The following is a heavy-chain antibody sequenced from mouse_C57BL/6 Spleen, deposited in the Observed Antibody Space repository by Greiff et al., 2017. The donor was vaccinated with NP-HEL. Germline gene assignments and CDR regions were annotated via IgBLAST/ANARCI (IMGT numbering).Heavy chain of an antibody. CDR2: IDPSDSYT. J-gene: IGHJ2*01. CDR1: GYTFTSYW. CDR3: ARLMAYSNFFDY. Sequence: QVQLQQPGAELVMPGASVKLSCKASGYTFTSYWMHWVKQRPGQGLEWIGEIDPSDSYTNYNQKFKGKSTLTVDKSSSTAYMQLSSLTSEDSAVYYCARLMAYSNFFDYWGQGTTLTVSS. V-gene: IGHV1-69*01. D-gene: IGHD2-5*01.